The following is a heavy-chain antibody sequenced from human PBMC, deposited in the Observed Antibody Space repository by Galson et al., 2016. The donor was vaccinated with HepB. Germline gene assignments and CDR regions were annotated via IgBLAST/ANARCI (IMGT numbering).Heavy chain of an antibody. J-gene: IGHJ4*02. CDR3: ARATKWELLGCYFDD. D-gene: IGHD1-26*01. Sequence: LRLSCAVSGFTVNDNHMAWVRQAPGKGLEWVSALYRSGTTYYAKSVKGRFIISRDNSRNTVSLQMNSLRAEDTAVYYCARATKWELLGCYFDDWGQGTLVTVSS. CDR1: GFTVNDNH. V-gene: IGHV3-66*01. CDR2: LYRSGTT.